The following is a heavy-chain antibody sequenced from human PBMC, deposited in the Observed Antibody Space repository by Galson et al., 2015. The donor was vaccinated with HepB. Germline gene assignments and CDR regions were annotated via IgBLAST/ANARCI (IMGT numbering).Heavy chain of an antibody. CDR3: AGAGPPVDPGSSFR. D-gene: IGHD3-10*01. CDR1: GYTFTGYD. J-gene: IGHJ4*02. Sequence: SVKVSCKASGYTFTGYDINWVRQATGQGLEWMGWMNPNSGNTGYAQKFQGRVTMTRNTSISTAYMDLSSLRSDDTAVYYCAGAGPPVDPGSSFRRGPGTLLTAYS. CDR2: MNPNSGNT. V-gene: IGHV1-8*01.